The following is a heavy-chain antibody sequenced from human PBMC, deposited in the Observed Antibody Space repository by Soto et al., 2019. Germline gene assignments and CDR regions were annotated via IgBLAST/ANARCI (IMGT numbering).Heavy chain of an antibody. Sequence: EVPLLESGGGVVQPGGSLRLSCATSGIAFSDYAMSWVRQAPGKGLEWVSSISASSITTYYADSVKGRFTISRDNSKNTLYRQMNRLRAADTAIYYCAKGVGPKLPLTVFPTFDYWCQGTLITVSS. J-gene: IGHJ4*02. CDR3: AKGVGPKLPLTVFPTFDY. CDR1: GIAFSDYA. CDR2: ISASSITT. V-gene: IGHV3-23*01. D-gene: IGHD7-27*01.